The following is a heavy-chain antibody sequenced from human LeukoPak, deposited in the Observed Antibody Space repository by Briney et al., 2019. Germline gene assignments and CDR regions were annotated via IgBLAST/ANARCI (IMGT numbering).Heavy chain of an antibody. CDR1: GGSISSYY. CDR2: IYYSGST. V-gene: IGHV4-59*01. Sequence: SETLSLTCTVSGGSISSYYWSWIRQPPGKGLEWIGYIYYSGSTNYNPSLNSRVTISVDTSKNQFSLKLSSVTAADTAVYYCAREDYYDSGSNDYWGQGTLVTVSS. J-gene: IGHJ4*02. D-gene: IGHD3-22*01. CDR3: AREDYYDSGSNDY.